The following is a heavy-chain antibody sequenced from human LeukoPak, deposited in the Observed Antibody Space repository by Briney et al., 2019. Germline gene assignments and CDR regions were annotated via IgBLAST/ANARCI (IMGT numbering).Heavy chain of an antibody. CDR2: IRYDGSNK. Sequence: PGGSLRLPCAASGFTFSSYGMHWVRQAPGKGLEWVAFIRYDGSNKYYADSVKGRFTISRDNSKNTLYLQMNSLRAEDTAVYYCANALRYFDWLFDYWGQGTLVTVSS. D-gene: IGHD3-9*01. CDR3: ANALRYFDWLFDY. J-gene: IGHJ4*02. CDR1: GFTFSSYG. V-gene: IGHV3-30*02.